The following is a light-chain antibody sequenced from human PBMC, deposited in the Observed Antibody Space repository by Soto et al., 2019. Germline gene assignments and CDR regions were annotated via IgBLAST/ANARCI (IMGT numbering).Light chain of an antibody. J-gene: IGKJ1*01. CDR3: QQSYSFWT. CDR2: AAS. Sequence: DIQMTQSPSSLSASVGDRVTITCRASQSISRYLNWYQHKPGKAPNLLIYAASNLQRGVPSRFSVSGSGTDFTLTISGLQPEHFATYYCQQSYSFWTFGQGTKVEIK. CDR1: QSISRY. V-gene: IGKV1-39*01.